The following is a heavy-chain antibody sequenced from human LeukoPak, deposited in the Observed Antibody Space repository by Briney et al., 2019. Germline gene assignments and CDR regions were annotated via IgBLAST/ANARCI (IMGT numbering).Heavy chain of an antibody. Sequence: ASVKVSCKASGYTFTGYYMHWVRQAPGQGLEWMGWISPNSGGTNYAQKFQGRVTMTRDTSISTAYMELSRLRSDDTAVYYCARACSSTSCYRNWGQGTLVTVSS. CDR2: ISPNSGGT. V-gene: IGHV1-2*02. J-gene: IGHJ4*02. D-gene: IGHD2-2*02. CDR3: ARACSSTSCYRN. CDR1: GYTFTGYY.